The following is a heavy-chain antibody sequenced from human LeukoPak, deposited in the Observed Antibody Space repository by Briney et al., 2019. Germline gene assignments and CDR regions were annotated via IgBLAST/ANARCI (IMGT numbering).Heavy chain of an antibody. Sequence: GGSLRLSCAASGFTFSRFGMHWVRQAPGKGLEWVANIKEDGSKKNYVDSVKGRFTISRDNAKNSLYLQMTSLRAEDTAMYYCATPLDYRDSSGFHQGGDWGQGTLVTVSS. CDR3: ATPLDYRDSSGFHQGGD. CDR2: IKEDGSKK. CDR1: GFTFSRFG. V-gene: IGHV3-7*03. J-gene: IGHJ4*02. D-gene: IGHD3-22*01.